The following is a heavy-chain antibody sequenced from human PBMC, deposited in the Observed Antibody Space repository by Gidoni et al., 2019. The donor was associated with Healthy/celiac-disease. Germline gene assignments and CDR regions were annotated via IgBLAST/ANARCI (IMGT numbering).Heavy chain of an antibody. J-gene: IGHJ4*02. CDR1: GFTFSSYG. Sequence: QVQLVESGGGVVQPGRSLRLSCAASGFTFSSYGMHWVRQAPGKGLEWVAVISYDGSNKYYADSVKGRFTISRDNSKNTLYLQMNSLRAEDTAVYYCAKDYKYYGSGSYYYDYWGQGTLVTVSS. V-gene: IGHV3-30*18. D-gene: IGHD3-10*01. CDR3: AKDYKYYGSGSYYYDY. CDR2: ISYDGSNK.